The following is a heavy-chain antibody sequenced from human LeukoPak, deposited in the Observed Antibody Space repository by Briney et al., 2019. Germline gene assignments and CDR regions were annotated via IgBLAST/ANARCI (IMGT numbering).Heavy chain of an antibody. CDR2: IIPIFGTA. J-gene: IGHJ6*03. V-gene: IGHV1-69*13. CDR1: GGTFSSYA. CDR3: ARVAKQDYYYYYMDV. Sequence: GAPVKVSCKASGGTFSSYAISWVRQAPGQGLEWMGGIIPIFGTANYAQKFQGRVTITADESTSTAYMELSSLRSEDTAVYYCARVAKQDYYYYYMDVWGKGTTVTISS.